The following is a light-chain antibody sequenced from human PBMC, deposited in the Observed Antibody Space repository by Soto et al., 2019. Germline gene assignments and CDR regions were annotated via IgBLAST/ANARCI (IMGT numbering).Light chain of an antibody. J-gene: IGKJ1*01. CDR2: AAS. V-gene: IGKV1-5*01. Sequence: PLSLSLSSVSASVGDRVIITCRARQSVSRSLNWYQQKAGQAPKLLIYAASTLHSGVPSRFSGSGSGTEFTLTISSLQPDDFATYYCQHYNSYSEACGQGTKVDTK. CDR1: QSVSRS. CDR3: QHYNSYSEA.